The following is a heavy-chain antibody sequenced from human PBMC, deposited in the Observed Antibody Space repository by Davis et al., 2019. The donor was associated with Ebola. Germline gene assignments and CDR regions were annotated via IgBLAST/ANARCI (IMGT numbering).Heavy chain of an antibody. Sequence: GESLKISCAASGFTFRPSWLHWVRQVPGKGLEWVSRITSDESWTDYADSVRGRFTIPRDNAKNTVYLQMNSLRAEDTAVYYCTRDGSHYDFDYWGQGTLVTVSA. CDR1: GFTFRPSW. CDR3: TRDGSHYDFDY. J-gene: IGHJ4*02. D-gene: IGHD3-16*01. CDR2: ITSDESWT. V-gene: IGHV3-74*01.